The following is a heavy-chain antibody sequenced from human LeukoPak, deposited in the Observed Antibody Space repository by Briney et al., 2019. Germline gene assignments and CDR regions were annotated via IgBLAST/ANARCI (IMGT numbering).Heavy chain of an antibody. V-gene: IGHV3-30-3*01. J-gene: IGHJ4*02. CDR1: GFTVSSNY. Sequence: GGSLRLSCAASGFTVSSNYMSWVRQAPGKGLEWVAVISYDGSNKYYADSVKGRFTISRDNSKNTLYLQMNSLRAEDTAVYYCAKYSSSFGYWGQGTLVTVSS. CDR3: AKYSSSFGY. D-gene: IGHD6-6*01. CDR2: ISYDGSNK.